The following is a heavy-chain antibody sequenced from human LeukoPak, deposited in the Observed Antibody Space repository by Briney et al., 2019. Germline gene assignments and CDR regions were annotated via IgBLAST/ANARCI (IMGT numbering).Heavy chain of an antibody. CDR3: ARGGRYRDMGIVVVVAATLGNFDY. J-gene: IGHJ4*02. V-gene: IGHV4-34*01. Sequence: SETLSLTCAVYGGSFSGYYWSWIRQPPGKGLEWIGEINHSGSTNYNPSLKSRVTISVDTSRNQFSLKLSSVTAADTAVYYCARGGRYRDMGIVVVVAATLGNFDYWGQGTLVTVSS. CDR2: INHSGST. CDR1: GGSFSGYY. D-gene: IGHD2-15*01.